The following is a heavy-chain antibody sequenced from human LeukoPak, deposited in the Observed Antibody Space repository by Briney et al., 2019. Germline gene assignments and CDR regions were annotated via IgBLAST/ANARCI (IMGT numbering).Heavy chain of an antibody. CDR1: GFTFSSYA. J-gene: IGHJ4*02. V-gene: IGHV3-23*01. CDR2: ISGSGGST. D-gene: IGHD3-10*01. CDR3: AKPLYYYGSGSFTFDY. Sequence: GGSLRLSCAASGFTFSSYAMSWVRQAPGKGLEWVSAISGSGGSTYYADSVKGRFTISRDNSKNTLYLQMNSLRAEDTAVYYCAKPLYYYGSGSFTFDYCGQGTLVTVSS.